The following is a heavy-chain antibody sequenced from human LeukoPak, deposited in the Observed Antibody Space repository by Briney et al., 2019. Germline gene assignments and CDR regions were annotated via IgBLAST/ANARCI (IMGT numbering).Heavy chain of an antibody. J-gene: IGHJ3*02. D-gene: IGHD3-22*01. Sequence: SETLSLTCAVSGGSISSGGYYWSWIRQHPGKGLEWIGYIYYSGSTYYNPSLKSRVTISVDTSKNQFSLKLSSVTAADTAVYYCARGYDSSGYNAFDIWGQGTMVTVSS. CDR2: IYYSGST. V-gene: IGHV4-31*11. CDR1: GGSISSGGYY. CDR3: ARGYDSSGYNAFDI.